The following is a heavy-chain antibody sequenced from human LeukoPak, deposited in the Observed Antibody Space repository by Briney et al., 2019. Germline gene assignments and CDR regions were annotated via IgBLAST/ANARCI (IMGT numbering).Heavy chain of an antibody. Sequence: ASVKVSCKASGGTFSSYAISWVRQAPGQGLEWMGGIIPIFGAANYAQKFQGRVTITADESTSTAYMELSSLRSEDTAVYYCARDGQQLTLEFDPWGQGTLVTVYS. V-gene: IGHV1-69*13. CDR1: GGTFSSYA. CDR3: ARDGQQLTLEFDP. J-gene: IGHJ5*02. D-gene: IGHD6-13*01. CDR2: IIPIFGAA.